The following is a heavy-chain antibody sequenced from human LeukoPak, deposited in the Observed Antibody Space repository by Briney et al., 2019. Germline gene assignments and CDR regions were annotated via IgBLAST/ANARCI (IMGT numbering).Heavy chain of an antibody. J-gene: IGHJ4*02. V-gene: IGHV4-39*01. D-gene: IGHD6-19*01. CDR2: IYYGGST. Sequence: PSETLSLTCTVSGGSFSSSSYYWGWVRQPPGKGLDWIGSIYYGGSTYYNPSLKSRVTISVDTSKNQFSLRLSSVTAADTAVYYCARLGYTSGLDYWGQGTLVTVS. CDR3: ARLGYTSGLDY. CDR1: GGSFSSSSYY.